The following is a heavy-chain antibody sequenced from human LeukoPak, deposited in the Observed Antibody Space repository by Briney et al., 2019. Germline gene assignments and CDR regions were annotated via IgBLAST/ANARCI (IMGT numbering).Heavy chain of an antibody. Sequence: SETLSLTCTVSGGSISSYYWSWIRRPAGKGLEWIGRIYTSGSTNYNPSLKSRVTMSVHTSKNQFALKPSSVTAADTAVYYCARDSWGSPEDAFDMWGQETMLSVS. CDR3: ARDSWGSPEDAFDM. CDR2: IYTSGST. D-gene: IGHD7-27*01. CDR1: GGSISSYY. V-gene: IGHV4-4*07. J-gene: IGHJ3*02.